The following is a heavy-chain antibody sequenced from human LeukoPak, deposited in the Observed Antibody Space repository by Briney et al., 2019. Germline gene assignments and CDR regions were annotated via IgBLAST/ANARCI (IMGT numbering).Heavy chain of an antibody. V-gene: IGHV1-2*02. Sequence: ASVKVSCKASGYTFTNYAMNWVRQAPGQGLEWMGWINPNSGGTNYAQKFQGRVTMTRDTSISTAYMELSRLRSDDTAVYYCARGLTYGDYRGATGAFDIWGQGTMVTVSS. CDR3: ARGLTYGDYRGATGAFDI. J-gene: IGHJ3*02. D-gene: IGHD4-17*01. CDR2: INPNSGGT. CDR1: GYTFTNYA.